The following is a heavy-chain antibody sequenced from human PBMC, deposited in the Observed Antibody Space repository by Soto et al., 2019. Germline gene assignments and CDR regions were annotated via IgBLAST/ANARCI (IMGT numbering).Heavy chain of an antibody. CDR2: IIPIFGTA. D-gene: IGHD1-26*01. J-gene: IGHJ4*02. CDR1: GGTFSSYA. V-gene: IGHV1-69*01. Sequence: QVQLVQSGAEVKKPGSSVKVSCKASGGTFSSYAISWVRQAPGQGLEWLGGIIPIFGTANYAQKCQGRVTITAADSTSTAYVELSSLRSEDTAVYYCARDGVGGSYSFDYWGQGTLVTVSS. CDR3: ARDGVGGSYSFDY.